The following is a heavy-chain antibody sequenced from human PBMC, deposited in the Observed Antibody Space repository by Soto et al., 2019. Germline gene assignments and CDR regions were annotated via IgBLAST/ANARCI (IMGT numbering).Heavy chain of an antibody. CDR1: GGSFSGHY. CDR3: ARGNAGYSGSWYVS. Sequence: SETLSLTCAVYGGSFSGHYCSWIRQPPGKGLEWIGEIIPSGSTNYNPSLKSRVTISVDTSKNQFSLKLSSVTAADTAVYYCARGNAGYSGSWYVSWGQGTLVTVSS. J-gene: IGHJ5*01. V-gene: IGHV4-34*01. D-gene: IGHD6-13*01. CDR2: IIPSGST.